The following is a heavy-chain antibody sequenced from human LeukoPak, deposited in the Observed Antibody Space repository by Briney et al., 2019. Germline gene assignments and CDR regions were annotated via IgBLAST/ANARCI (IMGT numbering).Heavy chain of an antibody. D-gene: IGHD2-21*02. Sequence: PGGSLRPSCAASGFSISHYYMTWVRQTPGKGLDWVSVIYTGGGTNYGDSVKGRFTISRDNSKNTLYLQMNSLRADDTAIYYCARGQAYCGADCYSDWGQGTLVTVSS. CDR3: ARGQAYCGADCYSD. CDR1: GFSISHYY. CDR2: IYTGGGT. V-gene: IGHV3-66*01. J-gene: IGHJ4*02.